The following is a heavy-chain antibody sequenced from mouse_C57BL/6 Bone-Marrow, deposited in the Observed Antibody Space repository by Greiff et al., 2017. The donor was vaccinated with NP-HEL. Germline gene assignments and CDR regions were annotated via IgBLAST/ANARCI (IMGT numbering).Heavy chain of an antibody. Sequence: QVQLQQPGAELVMPGASVKLSCKASGYTFTSYWMHWVKQRPGQGLEWIGEIDPSDSYTNYNQKFKGKSTLTVDKSSSTAYMQLSSLTSEDSAVFYWERETNYYGGPYYLDYWAKAPLSQSPQ. CDR2: IDPSDSYT. CDR1: GYTFTSYW. D-gene: IGHD1-1*01. J-gene: IGHJ2*01. V-gene: IGHV1-69*01. CDR3: ERETNYYGGPYYLDY.